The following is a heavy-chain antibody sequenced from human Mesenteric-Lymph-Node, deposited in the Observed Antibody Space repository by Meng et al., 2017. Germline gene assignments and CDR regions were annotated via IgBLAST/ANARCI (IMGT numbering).Heavy chain of an antibody. CDR1: CYTLSSDG. Sequence: QGQRVESGAEVKKPGASGKVSCTASCYTLSSDGFSWVRQAPGQGLEWMGWINRYNGNTDYAQKFQGRVTMTTDTSTSTAYMELRSLKSDDTAVYYCANRGNPYLDCWGQGTLVTVSS. J-gene: IGHJ4*02. CDR3: ANRGNPYLDC. CDR2: INRYNGNT. V-gene: IGHV1-18*01.